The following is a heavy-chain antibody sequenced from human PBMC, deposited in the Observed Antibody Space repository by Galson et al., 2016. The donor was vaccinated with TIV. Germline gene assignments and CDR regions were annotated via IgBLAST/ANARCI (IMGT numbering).Heavy chain of an antibody. J-gene: IGHJ4*02. D-gene: IGHD3-22*01. CDR1: GFSLSTSGVA. CDR3: AHTVADYSYSSGCVDHFDY. CDR2: VYGDDGK. Sequence: PALVKPTQTLTLACTFSGFSLSTSGVAVGWIRQPPGKALEWLALVYGDDGKRYSPSLKSRLTITKDTSKNQVVVTMTNMDPVDTATYYCAHTVADYSYSSGCVDHFDYWGQGTLVTVSS. V-gene: IGHV2-5*02.